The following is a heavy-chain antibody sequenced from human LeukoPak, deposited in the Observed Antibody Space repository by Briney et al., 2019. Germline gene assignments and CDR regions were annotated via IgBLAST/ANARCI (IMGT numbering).Heavy chain of an antibody. D-gene: IGHD2-15*01. CDR3: ASSYCGGGSCYAKT. V-gene: IGHV4-31*03. J-gene: IGHJ5*02. CDR1: GGSISSGGYY. CDR2: IYYSGST. Sequence: SQTLSLTCTVSGGSISSGGYYWSWIRQHPGKGLEWIGYIYYSGSTYYNPSLKSRVTISVDTSKNQFSLKLSSVTAADTAVYYCASSYCGGGSCYAKTWGQGTLVTVSS.